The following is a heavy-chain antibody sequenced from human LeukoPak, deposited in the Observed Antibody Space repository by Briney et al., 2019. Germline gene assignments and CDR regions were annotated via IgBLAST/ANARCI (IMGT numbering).Heavy chain of an antibody. D-gene: IGHD3-10*01. CDR3: ARGEGYYASGSYYIDY. V-gene: IGHV3-21*01. CDR1: GFTFSSYT. Sequence: PGGSLRLSCAASGFTFSSYTMNWVRQAPGKGLEWVLSITTSSTYIYYADSVRGRFTISRDNAKNSLYLRMSSLRVEDTAVYYCARGEGYYASGSYYIDYWGQGTLVTVSS. J-gene: IGHJ4*02. CDR2: ITTSSTYI.